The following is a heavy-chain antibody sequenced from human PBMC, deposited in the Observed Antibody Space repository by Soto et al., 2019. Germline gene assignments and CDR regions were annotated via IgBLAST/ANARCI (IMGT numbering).Heavy chain of an antibody. V-gene: IGHV3-30-3*01. D-gene: IGHD6-13*01. CDR3: ARDRRVAAAHLFDP. Sequence: GGSLRLSCAASGFTFSSYAMHWARQAPGKGLEWVAVISYDGSNKYYADSVKGRFTISRDNSKNTLYLQMNSLRAEDTAVYYCARDRRVAAAHLFDPWGQGTLVTVSS. CDR1: GFTFSSYA. CDR2: ISYDGSNK. J-gene: IGHJ5*02.